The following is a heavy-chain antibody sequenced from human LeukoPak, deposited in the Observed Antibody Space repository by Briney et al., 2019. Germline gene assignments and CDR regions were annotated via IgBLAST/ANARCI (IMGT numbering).Heavy chain of an antibody. V-gene: IGHV3-66*02. D-gene: IGHD3-9*01. CDR1: GFNFKDNY. CDR2: IYRGDGT. CDR3: ARGGWGKGLRYFDKRYYFDY. Sequence: GGSLRLSCAASGFNFKDNYMSWVRQAPGKGLEWVSIIYRGDGTYYADSVKGRFTISRDSSKNTLYLQMNSLRAEDTAVYYCARGGWGKGLRYFDKRYYFDYWGQGTLVTVSS. J-gene: IGHJ4*02.